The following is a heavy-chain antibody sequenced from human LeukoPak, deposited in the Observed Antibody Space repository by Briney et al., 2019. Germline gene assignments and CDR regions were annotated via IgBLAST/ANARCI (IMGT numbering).Heavy chain of an antibody. CDR1: GGSISSYY. J-gene: IGHJ4*02. CDR3: ARGDFWSGYYTVFDY. V-gene: IGHV4-59*01. Sequence: ASETLSLTCTVSGGSISSYYWSWIRQPPGKGLEWIGYIYYSGSTNYNPSLKSRVTISVDTSKNQFSLKLSSVTAADTAVYYCARGDFWSGYYTVFDYWGQGTLVTVSS. CDR2: IYYSGST. D-gene: IGHD3-3*01.